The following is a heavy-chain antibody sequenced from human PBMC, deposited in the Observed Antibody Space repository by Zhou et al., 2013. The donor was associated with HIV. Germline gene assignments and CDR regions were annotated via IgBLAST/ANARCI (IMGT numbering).Heavy chain of an antibody. CDR3: ARDQLGQALLYHYFMDV. V-gene: IGHV1-2*02. D-gene: IGHD7-27*01. CDR1: GYRLSDYY. CDR2: INPNNGDT. Sequence: QVHLVQSGAEVKKPGASVKVSCKSSGYRLSDYYIHWVRQAPGQGLEWMGWINPNNGDTNYAQNFQDRVTMTRDTSITTVYMDLKSLTADDTAVYYCARDQLGQALLYHYFMDVWGKGTTVTVSS. J-gene: IGHJ6*03.